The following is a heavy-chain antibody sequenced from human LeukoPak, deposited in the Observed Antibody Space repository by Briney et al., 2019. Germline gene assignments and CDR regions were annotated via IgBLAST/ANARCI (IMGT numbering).Heavy chain of an antibody. D-gene: IGHD3-22*01. CDR2: IRSKSYGGTT. Sequence: GSLRLFCTASGFTFGDYAMSWVRQAPGKGLEWVGFIRSKSYGGTTEYAASVKGRFTISRDDPKSIAYLQMNSLKTEDTAVYYCTRESDYYDSSGYQYYFDYWGQGTLVTVSS. V-gene: IGHV3-49*04. CDR3: TRESDYYDSSGYQYYFDY. J-gene: IGHJ4*02. CDR1: GFTFGDYA.